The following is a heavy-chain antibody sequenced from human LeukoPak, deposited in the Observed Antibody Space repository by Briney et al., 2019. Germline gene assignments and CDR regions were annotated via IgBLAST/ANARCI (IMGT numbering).Heavy chain of an antibody. CDR2: IYYSGST. D-gene: IGHD4-17*01. J-gene: IGHJ3*02. CDR3: ARVSTTVTQYDAFDI. CDR1: GGSISSYY. V-gene: IGHV4-59*01. Sequence: MASETLSLTCTVSGGSISSYYWSWIRQPPGKGLEWIGYIYYSGSTNYYPSLKSRVTISVDTSKNQFSLKLSSVTAADTAVYYCARVSTTVTQYDAFDIWGQGTMVTVSS.